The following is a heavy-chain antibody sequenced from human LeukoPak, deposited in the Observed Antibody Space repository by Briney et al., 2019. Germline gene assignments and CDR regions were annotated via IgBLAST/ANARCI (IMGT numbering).Heavy chain of an antibody. V-gene: IGHV1-2*02. CDR3: ASDLGATVMVRGDVFDI. CDR1: GYTFTGYY. Sequence: ASVKVSSKASGYTFTGYYMHWMRQAPGQGLEWMGWINPNSGGTNYAQKFQGRVTMTRDTSISTAYMELSRLRSDDTAVYYCASDLGATVMVRGDVFDIWGQGTMVTVSS. J-gene: IGHJ3*02. D-gene: IGHD5-18*01. CDR2: INPNSGGT.